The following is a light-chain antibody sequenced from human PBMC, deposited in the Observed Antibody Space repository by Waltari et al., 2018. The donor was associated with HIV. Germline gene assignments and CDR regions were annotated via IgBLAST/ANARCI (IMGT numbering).Light chain of an antibody. CDR2: RSH. Sequence: EIILTQSPDTLSVSPGDRVTLSCRASQGVGTSLVWYQQRSGQPPRPLLSRSHRTSPGVSARFSGSGSGTDFTLTISNLQSEDFATYYCQQFATWPSYTFGQGTRLEI. CDR3: QQFATWPSYT. V-gene: IGKV3-15*01. J-gene: IGKJ2*01. CDR1: QGVGTS.